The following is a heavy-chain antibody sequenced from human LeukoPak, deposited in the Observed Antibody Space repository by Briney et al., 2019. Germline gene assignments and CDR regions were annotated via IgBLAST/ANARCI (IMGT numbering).Heavy chain of an antibody. CDR2: TYYSGST. CDR3: ARHNPYFDY. Sequence: SETLSLTCTVSGGSINNSSYHWGWIRQPPGKGLEWIGNTYYSGSTYYNPSLTSRVTISVDTSKNQFSLKLSSVTATDTAVYYCARHNPYFDYWGQGTLVTVSS. V-gene: IGHV4-39*01. J-gene: IGHJ4*02. CDR1: GGSINNSSYH.